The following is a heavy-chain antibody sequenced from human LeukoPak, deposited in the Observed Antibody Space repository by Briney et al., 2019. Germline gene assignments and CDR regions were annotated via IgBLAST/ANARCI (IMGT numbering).Heavy chain of an antibody. D-gene: IGHD2-2*02. CDR2: IYHSGST. Sequence: PSETLSLTCTVSGGSISSGYYWGWIRQPPGKGLEWIGSIYHSGSTYYNPSLKSRVTISVDTSKNQFSLKLSSVTAADTAVYYCARHRTRGAVVPAAIGNWGQGTLVTVSS. J-gene: IGHJ4*02. CDR1: GGSISSGYY. V-gene: IGHV4-38-2*02. CDR3: ARHRTRGAVVPAAIGN.